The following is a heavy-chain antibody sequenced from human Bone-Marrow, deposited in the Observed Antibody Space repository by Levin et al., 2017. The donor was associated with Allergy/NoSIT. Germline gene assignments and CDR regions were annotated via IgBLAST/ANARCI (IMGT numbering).Heavy chain of an antibody. CDR3: ARCDGSGSDYYYYYMDV. CDR1: GGSIRSGGYY. D-gene: IGHD3-10*01. Sequence: SQTLSLTCTVSGGSIRSGGYYWSWIRQHPGKGLEWIGYIYYSGSTYYNPSLKSRVTISVDTSKNQFSLKLSSVTAADTAVYYCARCDGSGSDYYYYYMDVWGKGTTVTVSS. V-gene: IGHV4-31*03. J-gene: IGHJ6*03. CDR2: IYYSGST.